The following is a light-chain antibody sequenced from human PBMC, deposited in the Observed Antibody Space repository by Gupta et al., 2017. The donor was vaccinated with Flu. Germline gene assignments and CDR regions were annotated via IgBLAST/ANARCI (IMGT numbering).Light chain of an antibody. CDR1: QSISTY. J-gene: IGKJ2*04. CDR3: QQYESYSGRS. CDR2: KAS. V-gene: IGKV1-5*03. Sequence: DIQMTQSPSTLSASVGDRITITCRASQSISTYLAWYQQKPGEAPKLLIYKASRLYSGVPSRFSGSGSGTEFTLSISSLQPDDLATYYCQQYESYSGRSFGQGTKLEIK.